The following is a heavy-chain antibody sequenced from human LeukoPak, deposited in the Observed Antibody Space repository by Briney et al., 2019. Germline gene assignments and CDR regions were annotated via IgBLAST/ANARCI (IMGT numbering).Heavy chain of an antibody. V-gene: IGHV3-30*02. Sequence: GGSLRLSCAASGFTFSSYGMHWVRQAPGKGLEWVAVNGSNKYYADSVKGRFTISRDSSKNTLYLQMNSLRAEDTAVYYCAKGAGATITLGYFDCWGQGTLVTVSS. CDR2: NGSNK. CDR1: GFTFSSYG. CDR3: AKGAGATITLGYFDC. J-gene: IGHJ4*02. D-gene: IGHD5-24*01.